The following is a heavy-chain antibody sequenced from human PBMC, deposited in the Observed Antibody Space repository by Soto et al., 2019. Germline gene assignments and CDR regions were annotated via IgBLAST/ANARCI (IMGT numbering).Heavy chain of an antibody. CDR2: ISGSGGST. J-gene: IGHJ4*02. Sequence: PGGSLRLSCAASGFTFSSYAMSWVRQAPGKGLEWVSAISGSGGSTYYADSVKGRFTISRDNSKNTLYLQMNSLSAEDTAVYYCAKVLSDIVVVPAAHIVHYWGQGTLVTVSS. CDR1: GFTFSSYA. D-gene: IGHD2-2*01. V-gene: IGHV3-23*01. CDR3: AKVLSDIVVVPAAHIVHY.